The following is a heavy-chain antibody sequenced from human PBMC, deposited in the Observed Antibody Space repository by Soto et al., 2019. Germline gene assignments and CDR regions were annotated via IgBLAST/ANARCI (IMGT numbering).Heavy chain of an antibody. D-gene: IGHD3-10*01. CDR3: ARGHERTASGSSYLEY. V-gene: IGHV1-8*01. Sequence: GSSVKVSCKTSGYTFTNYDVNWVRQATGQGLEWMGWMNPNSGNTDYAQRFQGRVTLTRNTSISTAYMELSNLKSEDTAVYYCARGHERTASGSSYLEYWGQGSPVTVSS. CDR1: GYTFTNYD. CDR2: MNPNSGNT. J-gene: IGHJ4*02.